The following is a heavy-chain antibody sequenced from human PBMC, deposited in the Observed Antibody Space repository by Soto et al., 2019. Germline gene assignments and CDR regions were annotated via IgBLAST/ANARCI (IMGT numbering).Heavy chain of an antibody. V-gene: IGHV1-18*01. CDR1: GYTFTSYG. J-gene: IGHJ6*02. D-gene: IGHD2-15*01. CDR3: AKDIVVVVAATPYYYYGMDV. CDR2: ISAYNGNT. Sequence: ASVKVSCKASGYTFTSYGISWVRQAPGQGLEWMGWISAYNGNTNYAQKLQGRVTMTTDTSTSTAYMELRSLRSDDTAVYYCAKDIVVVVAATPYYYYGMDVWGQGTTVTVSS.